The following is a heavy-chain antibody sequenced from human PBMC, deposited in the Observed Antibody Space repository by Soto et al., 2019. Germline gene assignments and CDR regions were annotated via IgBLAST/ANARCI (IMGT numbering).Heavy chain of an antibody. Sequence: XXTLSLPFTVSGGSISSYYWSWIRQPPGKGLEWIGYIYYSGSTNYNPSLKSRVTISVDTSKNQFSLKLSSVTAADTALYYCARRYGYSFDYWGQGTLVTVSS. CDR1: GGSISSYY. CDR2: IYYSGST. V-gene: IGHV4-59*08. J-gene: IGHJ4*02. D-gene: IGHD1-1*01. CDR3: ARRYGYSFDY.